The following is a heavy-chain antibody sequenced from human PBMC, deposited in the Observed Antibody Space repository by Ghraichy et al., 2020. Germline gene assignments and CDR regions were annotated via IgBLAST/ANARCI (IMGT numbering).Heavy chain of an antibody. J-gene: IGHJ4*02. Sequence: GGSLRLSCAASGFTFSSYAMSWVRQAPGKGLEWVSAISGSGGSTYYADSVKGRFTISRDNSKNTLYLQMNSLRAEDTAVYYCAKGSGLYDYSNLYDYWGQGTLVTVSS. V-gene: IGHV3-23*01. D-gene: IGHD4-11*01. CDR2: ISGSGGST. CDR3: AKGSGLYDYSNLYDY. CDR1: GFTFSSYA.